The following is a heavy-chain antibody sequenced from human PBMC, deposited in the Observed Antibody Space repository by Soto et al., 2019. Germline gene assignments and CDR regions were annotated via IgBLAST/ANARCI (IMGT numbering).Heavy chain of an antibody. CDR2: ISGSGGST. D-gene: IGHD6-19*01. CDR1: GFTFSSYA. J-gene: IGHJ6*02. CDR3: SKGTARAVALDYGMDV. Sequence: VGSLRLSCAASGFTFSSYAMSWVRQAPGKGLEWVSGISGSGGSTYYADSVKGRFTISRDNSKDTLYLQMNSLRAEDTAVYYCSKGTARAVALDYGMDVWGQGTTVPVSS. V-gene: IGHV3-23*01.